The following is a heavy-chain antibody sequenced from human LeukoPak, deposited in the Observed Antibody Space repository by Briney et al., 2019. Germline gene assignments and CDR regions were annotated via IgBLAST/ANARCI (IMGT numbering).Heavy chain of an antibody. CDR1: GGSISSYH. J-gene: IGHJ3*02. CDR2: IYYSGST. D-gene: IGHD6-13*01. Sequence: SETLSLTCTVSGGSISSYHWSWIRQPPGKGLEWIGYIYYSGSTKYNPSLKSRVTISVDTSKNQFSLRLSSVTAADTAVYYCARNGPTAAGAFDIWGQGTPVTVSS. V-gene: IGHV4-59*01. CDR3: ARNGPTAAGAFDI.